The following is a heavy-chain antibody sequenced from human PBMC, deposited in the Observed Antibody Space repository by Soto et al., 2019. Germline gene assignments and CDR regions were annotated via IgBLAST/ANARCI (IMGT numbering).Heavy chain of an antibody. CDR1: GGSVSSGSYY. CDR3: ARGNAGYYGDYGYFDY. J-gene: IGHJ4*02. Sequence: SETLSLTCTVSGGSVSSGSYYWSWIRQPPGMGLEWIGYIYYSGSTNYNPSLKSRVTISVDTSKNQFSLKLSSVTAADTAVYYCARGNAGYYGDYGYFDYWGQGTLVTASS. CDR2: IYYSGST. D-gene: IGHD4-17*01. V-gene: IGHV4-61*01.